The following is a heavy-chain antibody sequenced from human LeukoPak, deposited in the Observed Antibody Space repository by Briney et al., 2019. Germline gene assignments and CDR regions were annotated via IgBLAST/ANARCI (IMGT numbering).Heavy chain of an antibody. D-gene: IGHD6-19*01. CDR1: GGSIITRSYN. V-gene: IGHV4-39*01. J-gene: IGHJ4*02. CDR2: IYYSGST. CDR3: ARRSVAVENYFDY. Sequence: PSETLSLTCTVSGGSIITRSYNWGWIRQPPGKGLEWIGSIYYSGSTNYNPSLKSRVTIYVGTSKNQFSLRLTSVTAADTAVYYCARRSVAVENYFDYWGQGSLVTVSS.